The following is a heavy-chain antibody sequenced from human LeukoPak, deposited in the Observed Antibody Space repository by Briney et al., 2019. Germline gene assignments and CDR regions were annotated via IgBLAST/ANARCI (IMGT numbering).Heavy chain of an antibody. CDR3: ASRDYYYYYMDV. Sequence: GGSLRLSCAASGFTFSSYSMNWVRQAPGKGLEWVSSISSSSSYIYYADSVKGRFTISRDDAKNSLYLQMNSLRAEDTAVYYCASRDYYYYYMDVWGKGTTVTVSS. D-gene: IGHD5-24*01. CDR2: ISSSSSYI. J-gene: IGHJ6*03. V-gene: IGHV3-21*01. CDR1: GFTFSSYS.